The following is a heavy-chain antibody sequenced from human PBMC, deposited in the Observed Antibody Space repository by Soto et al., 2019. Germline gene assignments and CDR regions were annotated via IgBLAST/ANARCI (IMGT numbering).Heavy chain of an antibody. D-gene: IGHD3-3*01. V-gene: IGHV4-34*01. CDR2: ITHGGST. J-gene: IGHJ4*02. Sequence: QVQLQQWGAGLLKPSETLSLTCAVYSGSFSGYYYSWIRQSPGKGLEWIGEITHGGSTTYSPSLKSRVTMSLDTSKNQCSLNMTSMTAADTAVYYCARGRLFLTTSGLAITYFDYWGQGTLVTVSS. CDR3: ARGRLFLTTSGLAITYFDY. CDR1: SGSFSGYY.